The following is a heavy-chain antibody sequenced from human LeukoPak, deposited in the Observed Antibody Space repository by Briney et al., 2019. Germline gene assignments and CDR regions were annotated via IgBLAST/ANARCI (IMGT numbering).Heavy chain of an antibody. CDR1: GYTFTSYG. J-gene: IGHJ6*02. CDR2: MNPNSGNT. Sequence: ASVKVSCKASGYTFTSYGISWVRQAPGQGLEWMGWMNPNSGNTGYAQKFQGRVTMTRNTSISTAYMELSSLRSEDTAVYYCARRGQNYYYYGMDVWGQGTTVTVSS. V-gene: IGHV1-8*02. CDR3: ARRGQNYYYYGMDV.